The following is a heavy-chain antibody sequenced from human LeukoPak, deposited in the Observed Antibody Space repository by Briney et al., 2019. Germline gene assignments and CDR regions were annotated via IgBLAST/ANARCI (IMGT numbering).Heavy chain of an antibody. Sequence: SETLSLTCTVSGGSISGYYWSWIRQPPGKGLEWIGYIYYSGSTNYNPSLESRVTISVDTSKNQFSLKLSSVTAADTAVYYCARVGGGEVDYWGQGTLVTVSS. J-gene: IGHJ4*02. CDR2: IYYSGST. CDR3: ARVGGGEVDY. CDR1: GGSISGYY. D-gene: IGHD3-10*01. V-gene: IGHV4-59*01.